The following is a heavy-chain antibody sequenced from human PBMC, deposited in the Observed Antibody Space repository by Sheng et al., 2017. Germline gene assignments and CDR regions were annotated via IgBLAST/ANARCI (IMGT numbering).Heavy chain of an antibody. CDR1: GGSFSGYY. CDR3: ARSYDRPFYTFDY. CDR2: INHSGNT. Sequence: QVQLQQWGAGLLKPSETLSLTCAVYGGSFSGYYWNWILQPPGKGLEWIGEINHSGNTNYNPSLKSRVSISVDTSKNQFSLKVNSVTAADTAVYYCARSYDRPFYTFDYWGQGTLVTVSS. J-gene: IGHJ4*02. D-gene: IGHD3-22*01. V-gene: IGHV4-34*01.